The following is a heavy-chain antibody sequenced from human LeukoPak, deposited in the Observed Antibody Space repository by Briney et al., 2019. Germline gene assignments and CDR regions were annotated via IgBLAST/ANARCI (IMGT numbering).Heavy chain of an antibody. J-gene: IGHJ4*02. CDR1: GGSISSGGYS. CDR3: ATSNWGSGYFDY. CDR2: IYYTGNT. V-gene: IGHV4-30-4*07. Sequence: PSETLSLTCAVSGGSISSGGYSWSWIRQPPGKGMEWIAYIYYTGNTYFNPSLKSRVTISVDTSKNQFSLKLSSVTAADTAVYYCATSNWGSGYFDYWGQGTLVTVSS. D-gene: IGHD7-27*01.